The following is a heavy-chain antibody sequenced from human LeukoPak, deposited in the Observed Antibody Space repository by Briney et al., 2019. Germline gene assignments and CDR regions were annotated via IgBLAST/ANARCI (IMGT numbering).Heavy chain of an antibody. CDR3: AKDAPRSSGWFFLDY. Sequence: GGSLRLSCVASGFTFTSYDMVWVRQAPGKGLEWVSGISASGVRTYYTDSVKGRFTISRDNSKSALFLQMNSLRDEDTAVYYCAKDAPRSSGWFFLDYWGQGTLVTVSS. D-gene: IGHD6-19*01. CDR2: ISASGVRT. J-gene: IGHJ4*02. V-gene: IGHV3-23*01. CDR1: GFTFTSYD.